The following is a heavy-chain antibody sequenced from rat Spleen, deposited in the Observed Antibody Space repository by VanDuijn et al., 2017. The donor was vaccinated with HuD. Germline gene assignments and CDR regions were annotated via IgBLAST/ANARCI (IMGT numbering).Heavy chain of an antibody. CDR3: AKANTYYGYNGYYFDY. Sequence: EVQLVESGGGLVQPGRSMKLSCAASGFTFSDYGMAWVLQAPTKGLVWVASISYDGDNAYYRDSVKGRFTISRDNAESTLYLQMESLRSEDTATYYYAKANTYYGYNGYYFDYWGQGVMVTVSS. J-gene: IGHJ2*01. V-gene: IGHV5-20*01. D-gene: IGHD1-9*01. CDR1: GFTFSDYG. CDR2: ISYDGDNA.